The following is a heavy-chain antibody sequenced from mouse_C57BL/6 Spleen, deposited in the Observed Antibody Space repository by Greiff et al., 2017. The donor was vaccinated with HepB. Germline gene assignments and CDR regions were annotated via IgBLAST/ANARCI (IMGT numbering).Heavy chain of an antibody. D-gene: IGHD3-2*02. V-gene: IGHV1-50*01. CDR2: IDPSDSYT. CDR1: GYTFTSYW. Sequence: VQLQQSGAELVKPGASVKLSCKASGYTFTSYWMQWVKQRPGQGLEWIGEIDPSDSYTNYNQKFKGKATLTVDTSSSTAYMQLSSLTSEDSAVYYCAKQAAQATSYAMDYWGQGTSVTVSS. CDR3: AKQAAQATSYAMDY. J-gene: IGHJ4*01.